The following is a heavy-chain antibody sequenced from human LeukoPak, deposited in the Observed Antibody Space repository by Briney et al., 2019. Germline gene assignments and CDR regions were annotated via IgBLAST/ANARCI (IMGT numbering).Heavy chain of an antibody. CDR1: GFIFSSYW. D-gene: IGHD5-18*01. CDR2: INQDGSER. V-gene: IGHV3-7*01. Sequence: GALRLSCSASGFIFSSYWMSWVRHAPGKGLEWVANINQDGSERYYVDSVKGRFTISRDNAKNSLHLQMKSVTAEDTAVSYCARDGNKHQWLPGGPPPAMDVWGQGTTVTVPS. CDR3: ARDGNKHQWLPGGPPPAMDV. J-gene: IGHJ6*02.